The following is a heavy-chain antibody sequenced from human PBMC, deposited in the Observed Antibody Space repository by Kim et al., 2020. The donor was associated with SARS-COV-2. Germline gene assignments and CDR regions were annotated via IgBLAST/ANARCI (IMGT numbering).Heavy chain of an antibody. CDR1: GVSISRSNHY. CDR3: ARDGNVDSSGWHSWFDP. V-gene: IGHV4-39*07. Sequence: SETLSLTCSVSGVSISRSNHYWGWIRQPPGRGLEWIGTIYHSWTTYYNPSLKSRVTISLDTSKNQFSLKLRSMTAADTAVYYCARDGNVDSSGWHSWFDPWGEGTLVTVSS. J-gene: IGHJ5*02. D-gene: IGHD6-19*01. CDR2: IYHSWTT.